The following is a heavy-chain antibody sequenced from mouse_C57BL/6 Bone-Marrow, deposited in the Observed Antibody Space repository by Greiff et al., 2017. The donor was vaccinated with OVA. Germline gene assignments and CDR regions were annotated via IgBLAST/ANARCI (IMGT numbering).Heavy chain of an antibody. CDR3: AGGTGYSFAY. J-gene: IGHJ3*01. CDR1: GYAFTNYL. D-gene: IGHD3-2*02. CDR2: INPGSGGT. Sequence: QVHVKQPGAELVRPGTSVKVSCKASGYAFTNYLIEWVKQRPGQGLEWIGVINPGSGGTNYNEKFKGKATLTADKSSSTAYMQLSSLTSEDSAVYYCAGGTGYSFAYWGQGTLVTVSA. V-gene: IGHV1-54*01.